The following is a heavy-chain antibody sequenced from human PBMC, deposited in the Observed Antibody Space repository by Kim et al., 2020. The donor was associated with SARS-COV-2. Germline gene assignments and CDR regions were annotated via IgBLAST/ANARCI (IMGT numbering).Heavy chain of an antibody. V-gene: IGHV3-73*01. Sequence: GGSLRLSCAAPVCAFSGSAFSWVRQAAGKGLEWVGRIRSKGNNYATTYAASADGRFAISRDDKTSKAYLQMNSLQPEDTAVYYCTRPDTAVNSLDPWGQGALVIVSS. CDR3: TRPDTAVNSLDP. CDR2: IRSKGNNYAT. CDR1: VCAFSGSA. D-gene: IGHD2-21*02. J-gene: IGHJ5*02.